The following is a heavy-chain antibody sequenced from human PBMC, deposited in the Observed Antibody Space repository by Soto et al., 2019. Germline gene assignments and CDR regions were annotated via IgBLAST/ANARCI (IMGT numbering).Heavy chain of an antibody. D-gene: IGHD3-10*01. CDR2: ISYDGSNK. Sequence: PGGSLRLSCAASGFTFSSYGMHWVRQAPGKGLEWVAVISYDGSNKYCADSVKGRFTISRDNSKNTLYLQMNSLRAEDTAVYYCAKDRKRDGSGSYFPGDYYYGMDVWGQGTTVTVSS. V-gene: IGHV3-30*18. J-gene: IGHJ6*02. CDR1: GFTFSSYG. CDR3: AKDRKRDGSGSYFPGDYYYGMDV.